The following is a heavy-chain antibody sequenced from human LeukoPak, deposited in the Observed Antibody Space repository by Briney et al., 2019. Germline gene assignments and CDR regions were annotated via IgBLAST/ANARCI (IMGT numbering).Heavy chain of an antibody. V-gene: IGHV4-38-2*02. Sequence: SETLSLTCTVSGYSISSGYYWGWIRQPPGKGLEWIGSIYHSGSTYYNPSLKSRVTISVDTSKNQFSLKLSSVTAADTAVYYCARGEIYCSGGSCYPYYFDYWGQGTLVTVSS. D-gene: IGHD2-15*01. CDR1: GYSISSGYY. CDR3: ARGEIYCSGGSCYPYYFDY. CDR2: IYHSGST. J-gene: IGHJ4*02.